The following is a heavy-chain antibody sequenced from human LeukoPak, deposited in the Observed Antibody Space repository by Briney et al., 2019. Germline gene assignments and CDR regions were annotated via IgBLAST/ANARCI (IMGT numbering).Heavy chain of an antibody. D-gene: IGHD6-19*01. CDR2: ISSSSSYI. Sequence: GGSLRLSCAASGFTFSSYSMNWARQAPGKGLEWVSSISSSSSYIYYADSVKGRFTISRDNAKNSLYLQMNSLRAEDTAVYYCARGSIAVAGILDYWGQGTLVTVSS. V-gene: IGHV3-21*01. CDR1: GFTFSSYS. CDR3: ARGSIAVAGILDY. J-gene: IGHJ4*02.